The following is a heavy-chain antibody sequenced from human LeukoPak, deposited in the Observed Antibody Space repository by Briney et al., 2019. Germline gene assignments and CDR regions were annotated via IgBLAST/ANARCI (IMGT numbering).Heavy chain of an antibody. V-gene: IGHV1-69*13. D-gene: IGHD6-19*01. CDR1: GGTFSSYA. Sequence: VKVSCKASGGTFSSYAISWVRQAPGQGLEWMGGIIPIFGTANYAQKFQGRVTITADKSTSTAYMELSSLRSEDTAVYYCATTVAATLYYFDYWGQGTLVTVSS. CDR2: IIPIFGTA. CDR3: ATTVAATLYYFDY. J-gene: IGHJ4*02.